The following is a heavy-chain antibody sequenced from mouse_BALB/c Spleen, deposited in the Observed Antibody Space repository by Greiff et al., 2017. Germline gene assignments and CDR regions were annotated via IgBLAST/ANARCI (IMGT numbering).Heavy chain of an antibody. CDR1: GYSFTSYW. CDR2: IDPSDSET. Sequence: VQLQQSGPQLVRPGASVKISCKASGYSFTSYWMHWVKQRPGQGLEWIGMIDPSDSETRLNQKFKDKATLTVDKSSSTAYMQLSSPTSEDSAVYYCARCYYGNFYAMDYWGQGTSVTVSS. V-gene: IGHV1S126*01. D-gene: IGHD2-1*01. CDR3: ARCYYGNFYAMDY. J-gene: IGHJ4*01.